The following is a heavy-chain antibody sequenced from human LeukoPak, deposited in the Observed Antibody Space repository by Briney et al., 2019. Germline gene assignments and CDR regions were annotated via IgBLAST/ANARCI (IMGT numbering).Heavy chain of an antibody. J-gene: IGHJ4*02. D-gene: IGHD3-3*01. CDR3: ARVQYYDFWSGYSLDY. Sequence: SVRVSCKASGGTFSSYAISWVRQAPGQGLEWMGGIIPIFGTANYAQKFQGRVTITADESTSTAYMELSSLRSEDTAVYYCARVQYYDFWSGYSLDYWGQGTLVTVSS. CDR1: GGTFSSYA. CDR2: IIPIFGTA. V-gene: IGHV1-69*13.